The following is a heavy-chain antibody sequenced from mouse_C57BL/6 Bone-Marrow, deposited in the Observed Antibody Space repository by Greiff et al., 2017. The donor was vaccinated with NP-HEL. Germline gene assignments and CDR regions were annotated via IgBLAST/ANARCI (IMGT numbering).Heavy chain of an antibody. J-gene: IGHJ4*01. CDR1: GFTFSSYG. CDR3: ARPDYYGSSYGYYAMDY. Sequence: EVQVVESGGDLVKPGGSLKLSCAASGFTFSSYGMSWVRQTPDKRLEWVATISSGGSYTYYPDSVKGRFTISRDNAKNTLYLQMSSLKSEDTAMYYCARPDYYGSSYGYYAMDYWGQGTSVTVSS. V-gene: IGHV5-6*01. CDR2: ISSGGSYT. D-gene: IGHD1-1*01.